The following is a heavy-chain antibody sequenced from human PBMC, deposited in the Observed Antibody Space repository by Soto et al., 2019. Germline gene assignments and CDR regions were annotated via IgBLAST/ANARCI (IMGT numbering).Heavy chain of an antibody. V-gene: IGHV3-7*05. Sequence: GGSLRLSCAASGFTFSSYWMSWVRQAPGKGLEWVANIKQDGSEKYYVDSVKGRFTISRDNAKNPLYLQINSLRAEDTAVYYCARLWFGEPTSLNYYGMDVWGQGTTVTVSS. J-gene: IGHJ6*02. CDR2: IKQDGSEK. CDR1: GFTFSSYW. D-gene: IGHD3-10*01. CDR3: ARLWFGEPTSLNYYGMDV.